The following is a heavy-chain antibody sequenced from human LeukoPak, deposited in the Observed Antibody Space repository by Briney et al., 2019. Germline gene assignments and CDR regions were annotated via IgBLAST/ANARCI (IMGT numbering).Heavy chain of an antibody. J-gene: IGHJ4*02. V-gene: IGHV4-39*01. Sequence: KLSETLSLTCTVSGGSISSSSYYWAWIRQPPGKGLEWIGSIYYSGSTYFNPSLKSRVTISVDTSKNQFSLKLSSVTAADTAVYYCARQSGESSSWPFDYWGQGTLVTVSS. CDR3: ARQSGESSSWPFDY. D-gene: IGHD6-13*01. CDR1: GGSISSSSYY. CDR2: IYYSGST.